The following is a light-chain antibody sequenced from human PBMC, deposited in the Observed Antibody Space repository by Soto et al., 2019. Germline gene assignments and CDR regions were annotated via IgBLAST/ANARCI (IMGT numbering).Light chain of an antibody. J-gene: IGKJ4*01. CDR1: QTINTN. CDR3: QHYNEWPLT. Sequence: DIVMTQSPATLSVSPGERATLSCRASQTINTNLAWYQQKPGQAPSLLIFGASTRAIAITARFSGSGSGTEFTLTISSLQSEDFAVYYCQHYNEWPLTFGGGTKVEIK. V-gene: IGKV3-15*01. CDR2: GAS.